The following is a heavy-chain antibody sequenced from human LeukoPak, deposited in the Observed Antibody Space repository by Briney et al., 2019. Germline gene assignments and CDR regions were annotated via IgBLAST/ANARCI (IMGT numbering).Heavy chain of an antibody. CDR3: ARLRRLAIIDY. D-gene: IGHD3-3*02. CDR1: GGSISSSSYY. V-gene: IGHV4-39*01. Sequence: PSETLSLTCTVSGGSISSSSYYWGWIRQPPGKGLECIGNIYYSGSTYYNPSLKSRVTISVDTSNNQFSLKLSSVTAADTAVYYCARLRRLAIIDYWGQGTLVTVSS. J-gene: IGHJ4*02. CDR2: IYYSGST.